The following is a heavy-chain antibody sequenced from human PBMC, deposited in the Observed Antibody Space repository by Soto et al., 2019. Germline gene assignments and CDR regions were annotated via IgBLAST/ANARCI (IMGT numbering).Heavy chain of an antibody. Sequence: RGESLKISCVGSGYSFTSNLIGWVRQMPGKGLEWMGIIYPGDSDTRYSPSFQGQVTISADKSINTAYLQWSSLRASDTAMYYCMRQLGVDADNWLHPWGQGTLVTVSS. CDR1: GYSFTSNL. V-gene: IGHV5-51*01. D-gene: IGHD2-8*01. J-gene: IGHJ5*02. CDR2: IYPGDSDT. CDR3: MRQLGVDADNWLHP.